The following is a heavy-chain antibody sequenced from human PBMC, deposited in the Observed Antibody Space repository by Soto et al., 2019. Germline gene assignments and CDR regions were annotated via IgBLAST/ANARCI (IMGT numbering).Heavy chain of an antibody. V-gene: IGHV3-30-3*01. CDR2: ISYDGSNK. Sequence: GGSLRLSCAASGFTFSSYAMHWVRQAPGKGLEWVAVISYDGSNKYYADSVKGRFTISRDNSKNTLYLQMNSLRAEDTAVDYGARDSYYYDISGSFDYWGQGTLVTVSS. J-gene: IGHJ4*02. CDR3: ARDSYYYDISGSFDY. CDR1: GFTFSSYA. D-gene: IGHD3-22*01.